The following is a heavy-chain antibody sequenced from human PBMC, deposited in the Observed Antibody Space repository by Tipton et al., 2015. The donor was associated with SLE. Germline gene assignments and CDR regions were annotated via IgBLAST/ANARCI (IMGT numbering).Heavy chain of an antibody. J-gene: IGHJ4*02. Sequence: SLRLSCAASGFTFSSYAMSWVRQAPGKGLEWVSGISASGGTTYYADYVKGQFTISRDNSKDTLYLRMNSMKAEDPAIYYCAKGGAVKHLQDYWGQGTLVTVSS. CDR1: GFTFSSYA. D-gene: IGHD2-21*01. CDR2: ISASGGTT. V-gene: IGHV3-23*01. CDR3: AKGGAVKHLQDY.